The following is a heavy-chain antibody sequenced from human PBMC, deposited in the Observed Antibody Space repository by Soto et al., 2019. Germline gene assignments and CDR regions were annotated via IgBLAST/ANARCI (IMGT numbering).Heavy chain of an antibody. J-gene: IGHJ4*02. CDR3: ARGDYGTGGYPFPYFDY. D-gene: IGHD2-8*02. Sequence: HEHLVQSGAEVKRPGASLKVSCKASGSSLTGYYIHWVRQAPGQGLEWMGWINPDSGATNYAQNFQGRVTLTSDTSISTASMDLTSLTSDDTAVYYCARGDYGTGGYPFPYFDYWGQGTLVIVSS. CDR1: GSSLTGYY. CDR2: INPDSGAT. V-gene: IGHV1-2*02.